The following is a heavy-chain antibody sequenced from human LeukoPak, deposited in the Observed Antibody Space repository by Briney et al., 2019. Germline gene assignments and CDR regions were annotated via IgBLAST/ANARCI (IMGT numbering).Heavy chain of an antibody. CDR3: ARGKQTALFVFDY. Sequence: ASVKVSCKASGGTFSSYAISWVRQAPGQGLEWMGRIIPVVDIAKYAQKFQGRVTITADQSTNTAYMELSSLRSDDTAIYYCARGKQTALFVFDYWGQGTLVTVSS. CDR2: IIPVVDIA. V-gene: IGHV1-69*04. J-gene: IGHJ4*02. D-gene: IGHD5-18*01. CDR1: GGTFSSYA.